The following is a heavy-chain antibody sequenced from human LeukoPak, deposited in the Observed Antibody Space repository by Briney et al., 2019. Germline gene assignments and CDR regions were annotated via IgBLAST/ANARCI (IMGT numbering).Heavy chain of an antibody. J-gene: IGHJ4*02. CDR3: ANTHDRTTIFGVAVPTDY. CDR1: GFTFSSYA. Sequence: GGSLRLSCAASGFTFSSYAMSWVHQAPGKGLEWVSAISGSGGSTYYADSVKGRFTISRDNSKNTLYLQMNSLRAEDTAVYYCANTHDRTTIFGVAVPTDYWGQGTLVTVSS. D-gene: IGHD3-3*01. V-gene: IGHV3-23*01. CDR2: ISGSGGST.